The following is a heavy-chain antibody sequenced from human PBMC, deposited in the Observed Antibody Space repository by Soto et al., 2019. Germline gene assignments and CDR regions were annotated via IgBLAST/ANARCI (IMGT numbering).Heavy chain of an antibody. CDR1: GFTFSSYG. Sequence: EVQLLESGGGLVQPGGSLRLSCAASGFTFSSYGMTWVRQAPGKGLEWVSFSSATGAGTCYADSVKGRFTISRDNSKNTLYLQMTSLRADDTAVYYCAKDRRAGGNYGFYSDFWGQGALVIVSS. CDR3: AKDRRAGGNYGFYSDF. V-gene: IGHV3-23*01. D-gene: IGHD1-7*01. J-gene: IGHJ4*02. CDR2: SSATGAGT.